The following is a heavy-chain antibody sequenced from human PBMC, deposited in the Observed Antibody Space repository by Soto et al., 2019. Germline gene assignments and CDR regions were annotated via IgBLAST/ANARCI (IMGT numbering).Heavy chain of an antibody. D-gene: IGHD2-15*01. CDR3: ATESMYVVVVGSTRDHYYRMDV. CDR2: ITVTDGRR. V-gene: IGHV3-23*01. J-gene: IGHJ6*02. Sequence: EGQLLESGGGLVRPGGSLTLSCAGSGFTFSRYAMTWVRQAPGKGLEWVSSITVTDGRRKYADSVKGRFTISTDTHKNIVYLQMNSLRAEDTALYYCATESMYVVVVGSTRDHYYRMDVWGQGTTVIVS. CDR1: GFTFSRYA.